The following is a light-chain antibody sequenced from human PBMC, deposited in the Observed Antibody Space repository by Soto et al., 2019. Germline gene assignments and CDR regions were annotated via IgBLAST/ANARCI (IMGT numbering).Light chain of an antibody. CDR2: GAS. J-gene: IGKJ4*01. CDR3: QQYNNWHPLT. V-gene: IGKV3-15*01. Sequence: EVLITQSPGTLSVSPGGRVTLSCRARRSVSSNLAWYQQNPGQPPRLLIYGASTRATGIPARFSGSGSGTEFTLTISSLQSEDFAVYYCQQYNNWHPLTFGGGTKVDIK. CDR1: RSVSSN.